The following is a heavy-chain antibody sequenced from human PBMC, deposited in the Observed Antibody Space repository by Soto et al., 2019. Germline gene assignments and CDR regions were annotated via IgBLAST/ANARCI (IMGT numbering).Heavy chain of an antibody. Sequence: PSLTLSHPCAVSGGSIGSGGYSWSWIRQPPGKGLEWIGYIYHSGSTYYNPSLKSRVTISVDRSKNQFSLKLSSVTAADTAVYYCARVPDRWGQGTLVTVSS. CDR1: GGSIGSGGYS. D-gene: IGHD2-2*01. CDR3: ARVPDR. J-gene: IGHJ5*02. V-gene: IGHV4-30-2*01. CDR2: IYHSGST.